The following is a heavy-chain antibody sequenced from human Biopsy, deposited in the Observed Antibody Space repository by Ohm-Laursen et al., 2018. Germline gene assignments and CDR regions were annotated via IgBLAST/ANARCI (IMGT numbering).Heavy chain of an antibody. Sequence: GSLRLSCAASGFTFSSHAMSWVRQAPGKGLECVSVINGSGGSTYYADPVKGRFTISRDNSKNTLYLQMNSLRAEDTAMYYCARGGPHVRAGGSAFDYWGQGTLVTVSS. CDR3: ARGGPHVRAGGSAFDY. V-gene: IGHV3-23*01. D-gene: IGHD2-2*01. J-gene: IGHJ4*02. CDR2: INGSGGST. CDR1: GFTFSSHA.